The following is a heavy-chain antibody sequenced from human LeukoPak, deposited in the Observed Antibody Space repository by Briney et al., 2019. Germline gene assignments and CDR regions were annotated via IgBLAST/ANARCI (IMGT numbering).Heavy chain of an antibody. J-gene: IGHJ4*02. D-gene: IGHD1-1*01. Sequence: PGGSLRLSCAASGFIFSDYWMSWVRQAPGKGLEWVANIKPDGSEKYYVDSVKGRFTISRDNAKNSLYLQLNSLRVEDTAVYYCARDFGTVEMGPGDYWGQGTLVTVSS. CDR1: GFIFSDYW. V-gene: IGHV3-7*01. CDR3: ARDFGTVEMGPGDY. CDR2: IKPDGSEK.